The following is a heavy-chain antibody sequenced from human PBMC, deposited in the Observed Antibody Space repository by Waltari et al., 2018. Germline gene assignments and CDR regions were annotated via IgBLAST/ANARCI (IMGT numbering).Heavy chain of an antibody. D-gene: IGHD6-6*01. Sequence: QVQLVESGGGVVQPGRSLRLSCAASGFTFIFYAMHWVRQAPGRGLEWVALISYDGSNKYYADSVKGRFTISRDDSKNTLYLQMNSLRDEDTAVYYCARADVYSSSSVYYWGQGTLVTVSS. CDR3: ARADVYSSSSVYY. J-gene: IGHJ4*02. CDR1: GFTFIFYA. CDR2: ISYDGSNK. V-gene: IGHV3-30-3*01.